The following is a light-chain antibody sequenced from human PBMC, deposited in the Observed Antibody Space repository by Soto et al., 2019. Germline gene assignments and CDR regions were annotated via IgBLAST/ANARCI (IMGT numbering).Light chain of an antibody. CDR3: QQYGSSTLT. CDR1: QSVRYSY. V-gene: IGKV3-20*01. J-gene: IGKJ4*01. Sequence: ENVLTQSPGTLSLSPGERATLSCRASQSVRYSYLAWYQQKPGQAPRLLIYGASSRATGIPDRFSGSGSGTDFTLTISRLEPEDFVVYYCQQYGSSTLTFGGGTKVEIK. CDR2: GAS.